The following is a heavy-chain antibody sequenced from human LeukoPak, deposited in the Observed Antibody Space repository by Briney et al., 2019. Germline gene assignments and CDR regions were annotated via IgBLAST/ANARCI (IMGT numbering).Heavy chain of an antibody. Sequence: SQTLSLTCAISGDSVSSNSGSWHWLRQSPSRGLEWLGRTYYRSKWYNEYALSVKSRTTINVDTSKNQFTLQLNSVTPEDTAVYYCASHYFDYWGQGTLVTVSS. CDR3: ASHYFDY. CDR1: GDSVSSNSGS. J-gene: IGHJ4*02. CDR2: TYYRSKWYN. V-gene: IGHV6-1*01.